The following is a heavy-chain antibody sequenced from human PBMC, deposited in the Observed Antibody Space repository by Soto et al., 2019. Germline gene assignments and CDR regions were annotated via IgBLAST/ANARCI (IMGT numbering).Heavy chain of an antibody. J-gene: IGHJ6*02. CDR3: ARHQYCDGRTCYSHHYYGMDV. CDR2: ISTGGST. CDR1: RFFGFGNY. D-gene: IGHD2-15*01. V-gene: IGHV3-53*02. Sequence: VETGGGLIQPGGSLRLSCAASRFFGFGNYMSWLRQAPGKGLEWVSGISTGGSTYYSDSVEARFTLTRDNSQNTLFLQMNNLGLEGAAVYYCARHQYCDGRTCYSHHYYGMDVWGRGTTVIVSS.